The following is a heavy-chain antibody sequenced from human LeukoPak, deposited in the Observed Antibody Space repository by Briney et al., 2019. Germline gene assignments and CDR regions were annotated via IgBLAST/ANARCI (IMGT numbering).Heavy chain of an antibody. V-gene: IGHV3-48*03. J-gene: IGHJ4*02. Sequence: GGSLRLSCAASGFTFSSYEMNWVRQAPGKGLEWVSYISSSGSTIYYADSVKGRFTISRDNAKNSLYLQMNSLRAGDTAVYYCARANIRGYDFDYWGQGTLVTVSS. CDR2: ISSSGSTI. CDR1: GFTFSSYE. CDR3: ARANIRGYDFDY. D-gene: IGHD6-25*01.